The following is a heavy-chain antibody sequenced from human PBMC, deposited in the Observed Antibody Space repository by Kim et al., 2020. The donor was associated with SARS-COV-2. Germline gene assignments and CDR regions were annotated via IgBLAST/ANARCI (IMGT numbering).Heavy chain of an antibody. D-gene: IGHD3-10*01. CDR3: ARGALWFGRANWFDP. J-gene: IGHJ5*02. Sequence: SETLSLTCAVYGGSFSGYYWSWIRQPPGKGLEWIGEINHSGSTNYNPSLKSRVTISVDTSKNQFSLKLSSVTAADTAVYYCARGALWFGRANWFDPWGQGTLVTVAS. V-gene: IGHV4-34*01. CDR1: GGSFSGYY. CDR2: INHSGST.